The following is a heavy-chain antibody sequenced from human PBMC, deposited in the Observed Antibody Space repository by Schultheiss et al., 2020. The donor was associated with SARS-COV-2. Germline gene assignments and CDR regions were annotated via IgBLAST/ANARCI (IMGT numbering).Heavy chain of an antibody. Sequence: GESLKISCAASGFTFSSYAMSWVRQAPGKGLEWVSAISGSGGSTYYADSVKGRFTISRDNSKNTLYLQMNSLRAEDTAVYYCAKDAGYCSSTSCYTGFDYWGQGTLVTVAS. J-gene: IGHJ4*02. CDR1: GFTFSSYA. D-gene: IGHD2-2*02. CDR2: ISGSGGST. V-gene: IGHV3-23*01. CDR3: AKDAGYCSSTSCYTGFDY.